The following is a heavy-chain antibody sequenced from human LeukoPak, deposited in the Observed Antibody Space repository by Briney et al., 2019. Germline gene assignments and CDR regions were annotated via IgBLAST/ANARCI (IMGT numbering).Heavy chain of an antibody. Sequence: PGGSLRLSCAASGFTFSTHAFSWVRQAPGKGLEWVSAISDTGYWTFYADSVKGRFAISRDNSKNTVFLQMNSLRAEDTAVYYCAKGGLAYGHSFHDWGQGTLVTVSP. V-gene: IGHV3-23*01. CDR1: GFTFSTHA. CDR2: ISDTGYWT. J-gene: IGHJ4*02. CDR3: AKGGLAYGHSFHD. D-gene: IGHD3-10*01.